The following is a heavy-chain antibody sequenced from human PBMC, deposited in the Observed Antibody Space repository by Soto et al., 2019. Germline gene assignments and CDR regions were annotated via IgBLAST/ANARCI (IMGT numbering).Heavy chain of an antibody. CDR3: ARDYWGDGYNSYYYYGMDV. Sequence: QVQLVQSGAEVKKPGSSVKVSCKASGGTFSSYAISWVRQAPGQGLEWMGGIIPIFGTANYAQKFQGRVTITADESTSTAYMELSSLRSEDTAVYYCARDYWGDGYNSYYYYGMDVWGQGTTVTVSS. D-gene: IGHD5-12*01. CDR1: GGTFSSYA. J-gene: IGHJ6*02. CDR2: IIPIFGTA. V-gene: IGHV1-69*01.